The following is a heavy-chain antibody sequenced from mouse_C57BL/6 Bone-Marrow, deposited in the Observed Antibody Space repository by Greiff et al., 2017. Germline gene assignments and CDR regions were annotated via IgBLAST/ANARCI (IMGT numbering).Heavy chain of an antibody. V-gene: IGHV5-2*01. CDR3: ARRGNYEGYFDV. Sequence: EVKVVESGGGLVQPGESLKLSCESNEYEFPSHDMSWVRKTPEKRLELVAAINSDGGSTYYPETMEKRFIISRDNTKKTLYLQMSSLRSEDTALYDCARRGNYEGYFDVWGTGTTVTVSS. J-gene: IGHJ1*03. CDR2: INSDGGST. D-gene: IGHD2-1*01. CDR1: EYEFPSHD.